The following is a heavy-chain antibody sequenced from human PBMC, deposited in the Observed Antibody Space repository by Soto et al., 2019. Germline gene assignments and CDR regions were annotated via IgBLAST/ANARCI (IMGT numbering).Heavy chain of an antibody. Sequence: EVQLLESGGGLVQPGGSLRLSCAASGFTFNNYAMTWVRQAPGKGVEWVSAISGGDDTTSYADSVKGRFTVSRDGSKNTLYLQMSSLRAEDTALYYYAKGRGGSGSLTPRVDFWGQGTLVTVSS. CDR2: ISGGDDTT. J-gene: IGHJ4*02. D-gene: IGHD3-10*01. CDR3: AKGRGGSGSLTPRVDF. V-gene: IGHV3-23*01. CDR1: GFTFNNYA.